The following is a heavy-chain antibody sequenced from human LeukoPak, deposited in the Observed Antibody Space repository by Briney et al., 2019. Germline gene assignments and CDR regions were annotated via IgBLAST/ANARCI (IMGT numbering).Heavy chain of an antibody. Sequence: GASVKVSCKASGYTFTGYYMHWVRQAPGQGLEWMGWINPNSGGTNYAQKFQGRVTMTRDTSISTAYMELSRLRSDDTAVYYCARTPSGGYNWNYDEHDYFDYWGQGTLVTVSS. D-gene: IGHD1-7*01. CDR1: GYTFTGYY. V-gene: IGHV1-2*02. J-gene: IGHJ4*02. CDR2: INPNSGGT. CDR3: ARTPSGGYNWNYDEHDYFDY.